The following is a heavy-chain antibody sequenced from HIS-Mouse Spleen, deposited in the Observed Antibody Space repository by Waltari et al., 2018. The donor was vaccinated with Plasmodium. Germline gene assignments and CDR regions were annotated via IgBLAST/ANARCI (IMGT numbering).Heavy chain of an antibody. V-gene: IGHV4-39*07. Sequence: QLQLQESGPGLVKPSEPLSLTCTVSGGSLSRRRSSWGWDRQPPGKGLEWTGSIYYSGSTYYNPSLKSRVTISVDTSKNQFSLKLSSVTAADTAVYYCARDRITGTSYFDYWGQGTLVTVSS. CDR1: GGSLSRRRSS. CDR2: IYYSGST. J-gene: IGHJ4*02. CDR3: ARDRITGTSYFDY. D-gene: IGHD1-7*01.